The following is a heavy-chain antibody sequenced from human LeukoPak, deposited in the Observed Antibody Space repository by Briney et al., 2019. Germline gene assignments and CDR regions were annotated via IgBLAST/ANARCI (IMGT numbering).Heavy chain of an antibody. CDR3: AREYCSSTSCYAGYYYYGMDV. V-gene: IGHV1-2*02. CDR2: INPNSGGT. J-gene: IGHJ6*02. D-gene: IGHD2-2*01. CDR1: GYTFTGYY. Sequence: ASVKVSCKASGYTFTGYYMHWVRQAAGQGLEWMGWINPNSGGTNYAQKFQGRVTMTRDTSISTAYMELSRLRSDDTAVYYCAREYCSSTSCYAGYYYYGMDVWGQGTTVTVSS.